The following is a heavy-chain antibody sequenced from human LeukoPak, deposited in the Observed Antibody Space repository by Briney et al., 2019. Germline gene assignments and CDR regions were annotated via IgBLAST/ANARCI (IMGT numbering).Heavy chain of an antibody. V-gene: IGHV4-59*01. CDR3: ARGKSDFWSGYYTGDYFDY. CDR2: IYYSGST. J-gene: IGHJ4*02. D-gene: IGHD3-3*01. Sequence: SETLSLTCTVSGGSISSYYWSWVRQPPGKGLEWMGYIYYSGSTNYNPSLKSRGTISVDTSKNQFSLKLSSVTAADTAVYYCARGKSDFWSGYYTGDYFDYWGQGTLVTVSS. CDR1: GGSISSYY.